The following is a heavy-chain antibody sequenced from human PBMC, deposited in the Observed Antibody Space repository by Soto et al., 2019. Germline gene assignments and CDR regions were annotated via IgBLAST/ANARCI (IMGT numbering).Heavy chain of an antibody. CDR1: GGTFGSYA. D-gene: IGHD3-22*01. CDR3: ARGAMNYYDSSGYYYADY. V-gene: IGHV1-69*13. CDR2: ITPIFGTA. J-gene: IGHJ4*02. Sequence: GASVKVSCKASGGTFGSYARSWVRQAPGQGLEWMGGITPIFGTANYAQKFQGRVTITADESTSTAYMELSSLRSEDTAVYYCARGAMNYYDSSGYYYADYWGQGTLVTVSS.